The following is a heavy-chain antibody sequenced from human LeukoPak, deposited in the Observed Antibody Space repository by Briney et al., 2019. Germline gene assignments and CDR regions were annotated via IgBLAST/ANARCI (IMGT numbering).Heavy chain of an antibody. V-gene: IGHV3-48*01. CDR3: ARGPIDWSPFEY. J-gene: IGHJ4*02. Sequence: GGSLRLSCAASGFTFSNYNMNWVRQAPGKGLEWVSYITSSSSIIYYADSVKGRFTISRDNAKNSLYLQMNSLRAEDTAVYYCARGPIDWSPFEYWGQGTLVTVSS. CDR1: GFTFSNYN. D-gene: IGHD3-9*01. CDR2: ITSSSSII.